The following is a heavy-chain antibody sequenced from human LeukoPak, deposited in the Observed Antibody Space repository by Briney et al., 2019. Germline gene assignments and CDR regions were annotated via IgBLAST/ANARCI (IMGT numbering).Heavy chain of an antibody. Sequence: SETLSLTCTVFGGSITTYSWSWIRQPAGRGLEWIGRFYSSGSTDYNPSLKSRVTMSVDTSKNQVSLKLSSVTAADTAVYYCARVLYGDYLDYWGQGTLVTVSS. J-gene: IGHJ4*02. CDR3: ARVLYGDYLDY. V-gene: IGHV4-4*07. CDR2: FYSSGST. CDR1: GGSITTYS. D-gene: IGHD4-17*01.